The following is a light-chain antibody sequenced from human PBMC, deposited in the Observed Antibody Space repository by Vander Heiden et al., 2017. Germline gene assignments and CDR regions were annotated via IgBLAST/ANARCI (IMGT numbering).Light chain of an antibody. J-gene: IGLJ3*02. CDR2: RSN. CDR3: AAWDDSLGGPV. CDR1: SSDTGSKY. Sequence: QSVLTQPSSASWTPGQSVTIPCSARSSDTGSKYVFWYQQPPGTDPKPPIHRSNQRPAGVPDRFSGSKCGTSASLAISGLRSEEEADYYCAAWDDSLGGPVFGGGTKLTVL. V-gene: IGLV1-47*01.